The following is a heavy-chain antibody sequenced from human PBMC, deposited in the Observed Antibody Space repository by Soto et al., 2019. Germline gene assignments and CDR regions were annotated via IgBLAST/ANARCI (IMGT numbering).Heavy chain of an antibody. CDR2: INHSGST. J-gene: IGHJ5*02. Sequence: SETLCLTCAVYGGSFSGYYWSWIRQPPGKGLEWIGEINHSGSTNYNPSLKSRVTISVDTSKNQFSLKLSSVTATDTAVYYCERDSRVTAATWVAGWSDPRRQAIPVTVPS. D-gene: IGHD2-15*01. CDR3: ERDSRVTAATWVAGWSDP. CDR1: GGSFSGYY. V-gene: IGHV4-34*01.